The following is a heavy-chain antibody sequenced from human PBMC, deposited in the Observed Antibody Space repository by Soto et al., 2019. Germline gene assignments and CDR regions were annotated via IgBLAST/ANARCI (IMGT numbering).Heavy chain of an antibody. Sequence: PPETRSLTCAVSGYSISSGYDWGWRPQPPGKGREGIGSIDHSGSTYYNPSLNSRVTQSMDITNNHVSLIPNSLTAADTAVYYCARVGPWVPYFYDSSPYTFENWFDPWGQGTLVTVSP. CDR2: IDHSGST. V-gene: IGHV4-38-2*01. CDR1: GYSISSGYD. D-gene: IGHD3-22*01. J-gene: IGHJ5*02. CDR3: ARVGPWVPYFYDSSPYTFENWFDP.